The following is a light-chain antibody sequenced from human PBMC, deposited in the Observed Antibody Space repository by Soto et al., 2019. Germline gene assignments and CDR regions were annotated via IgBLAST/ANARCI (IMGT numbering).Light chain of an antibody. CDR1: QSLLHSDGKTF. CDR2: EVF. J-gene: IGKJ3*01. Sequence: DIVLTQTPLSLSVTPGQPASISCKSSQSLLHSDGKTFLYWYLQKAGLPPQVLIYEVFNRVSGVSDRFGSSGSGKDFTLKLSQVEAADVGSYDFMQGTQPPPVFGPGTKVDI. CDR3: MQGTQPPPV. V-gene: IGKV2D-29*01.